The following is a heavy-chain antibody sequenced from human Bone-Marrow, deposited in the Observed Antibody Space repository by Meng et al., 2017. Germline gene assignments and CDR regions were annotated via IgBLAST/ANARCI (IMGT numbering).Heavy chain of an antibody. CDR2: IIPIFGTA. V-gene: IGHV1-69*06. Sequence: SVKVSCKASGGTFSSYAISWVRQAPGQGLEWMGGIIPIFGTANYAQKFQGRVTITADKSTSTAYMELSSLRSEDTAVYYCARLRGYSGYVHDYWGQGTLVTVSS. CDR1: GGTFSSYA. J-gene: IGHJ4*02. CDR3: ARLRGYSGYVHDY. D-gene: IGHD5-12*01.